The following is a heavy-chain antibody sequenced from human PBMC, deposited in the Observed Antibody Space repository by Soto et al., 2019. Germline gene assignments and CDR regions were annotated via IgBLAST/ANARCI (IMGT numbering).Heavy chain of an antibody. J-gene: IGHJ4*02. D-gene: IGHD5-12*01. CDR1: GGTFSSYA. CDR3: ARQRWLQSDLDY. Sequence: SVKVSCKASGGTFSSYAISWVRQAPGQGLEWMGGIIPIFGTANYAQKFQGRVTITADESTSTAYMELSSLRSEDTAVYYCARQRWLQSDLDYWGQGTLVTVSS. V-gene: IGHV1-69*13. CDR2: IIPIFGTA.